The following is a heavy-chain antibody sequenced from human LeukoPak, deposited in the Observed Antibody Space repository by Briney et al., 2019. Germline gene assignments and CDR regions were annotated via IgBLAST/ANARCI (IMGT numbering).Heavy chain of an antibody. CDR1: GYTFPSYG. CDR3: ARDVPKYSSSWSAGENYFDY. D-gene: IGHD6-13*01. CDR2: ISAYNGNT. J-gene: IGHJ4*02. Sequence: ASVPVSYKASGYTFPSYGICWVRQAPGQGLEWMGWISAYNGNTNYAQKLQGRVTMTTDTSTSTAYMELRSLRSDDTAVYYCARDVPKYSSSWSAGENYFDYWGKGPSLTVSS. V-gene: IGHV1-18*01.